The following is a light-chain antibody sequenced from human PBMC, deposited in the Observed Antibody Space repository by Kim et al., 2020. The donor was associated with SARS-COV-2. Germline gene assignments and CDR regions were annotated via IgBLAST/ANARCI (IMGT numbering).Light chain of an antibody. CDR2: AAS. Sequence: ASVGDRVTITCRASQSISSYLNSYQQKPGKAPKLLIYAASSLQSGVPSRFSGSGSGTDFTLTISSLQPEDFATYYCQQSYSTPLTFGGGTKVDIK. CDR1: QSISSY. CDR3: QQSYSTPLT. J-gene: IGKJ4*01. V-gene: IGKV1-39*01.